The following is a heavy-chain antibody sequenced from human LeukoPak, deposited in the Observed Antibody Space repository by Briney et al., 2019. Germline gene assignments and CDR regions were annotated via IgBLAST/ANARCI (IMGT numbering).Heavy chain of an antibody. CDR1: GFTFSDYY. Sequence: GGSLRLSCAASGFTFSDYYMSWIRQAPGKGLEWVSYISSSSSYTNYADSVKGRFTISRDNAKNSLYLQMNSLRAEDTAVYYCASGRDHGEGIALYWGQGTLVTVSS. J-gene: IGHJ4*02. CDR2: ISSSSSYT. D-gene: IGHD6-13*01. CDR3: ASGRDHGEGIALY. V-gene: IGHV3-11*03.